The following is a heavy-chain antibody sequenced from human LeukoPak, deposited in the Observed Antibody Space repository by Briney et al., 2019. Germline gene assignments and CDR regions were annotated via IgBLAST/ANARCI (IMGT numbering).Heavy chain of an antibody. CDR1: GDSITSFY. Sequence: SETLSLTCSVSGDSITSFYWSWIRQAPGKGLECIGFIYINGDTSYNPSLKGRATLSLDTSRNQFSLRLTSVTAADTAVYYCAKTARTFPSWGPGILVTVSS. V-gene: IGHV4-4*09. J-gene: IGHJ5*02. D-gene: IGHD1-7*01. CDR3: AKTARTFPS. CDR2: IYINGDT.